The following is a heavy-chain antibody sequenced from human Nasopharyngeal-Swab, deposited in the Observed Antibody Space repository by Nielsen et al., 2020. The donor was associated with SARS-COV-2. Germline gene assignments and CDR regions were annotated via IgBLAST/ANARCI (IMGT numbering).Heavy chain of an antibody. CDR1: GYSISSGYY. CDR2: IYHSGST. CDR3: ARDNTVVTSEGVDI. D-gene: IGHD4-23*01. Sequence: ESLKISCTVSGYSISSGYYWGWIRQPPGKGLEWIGSIYHSGSTYYNPSLKSRVTISVDTSKNQFSLKLSSVTAADTAVYYCARDNTVVTSEGVDIWGQGTMVTVSS. V-gene: IGHV4-38-2*02. J-gene: IGHJ3*02.